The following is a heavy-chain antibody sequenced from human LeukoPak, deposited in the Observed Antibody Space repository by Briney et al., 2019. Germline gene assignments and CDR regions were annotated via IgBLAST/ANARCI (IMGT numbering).Heavy chain of an antibody. CDR3: ARGRYYGSGSFDWFDP. CDR1: GFTFSSYA. Sequence: PGRSLRLSCAASGFTFSSYAMHWVRQAPGEGLEWVAVISYDGSNKYYADSVKDRFTISRDSSKNTLYLQMNSLRAEDTAVYYCARGRYYGSGSFDWFDPWGQGTLVTVSS. D-gene: IGHD3-10*01. CDR2: ISYDGSNK. J-gene: IGHJ5*02. V-gene: IGHV3-30-3*01.